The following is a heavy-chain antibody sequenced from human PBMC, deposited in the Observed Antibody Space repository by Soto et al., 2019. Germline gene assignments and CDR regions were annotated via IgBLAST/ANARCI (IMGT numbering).Heavy chain of an antibody. CDR3: ARLVYDSSGYRPG. CDR1: GGSIRSGGYS. D-gene: IGHD3-22*01. V-gene: IGHV4-30-2*01. CDR2: IYHSGST. Sequence: SETLSLTCGVSGGSIRSGGYSWSWIRQPPGKGLEWIGYIYHSGSTYYNPSLKSRVTISEDRSKNQFSLKLSSVTAADTAVYYCARLVYDSSGYRPGWGQGTLVTVSS. J-gene: IGHJ4*02.